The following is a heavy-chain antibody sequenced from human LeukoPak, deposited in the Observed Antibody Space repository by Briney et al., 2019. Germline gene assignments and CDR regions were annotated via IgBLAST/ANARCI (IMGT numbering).Heavy chain of an antibody. V-gene: IGHV3-23*01. J-gene: IGHJ4*02. Sequence: AGGSLRLSCAASGFTFSSYAMSWVRQAPGKGLEWISAISGSGGSTYYPDSVKGRFTISRDNSKNMLYLQMNGLRAEDTAVYYCARADYYDSSGLYWGQGTLVTVSS. CDR3: ARADYYDSSGLY. D-gene: IGHD3-22*01. CDR2: ISGSGGST. CDR1: GFTFSSYA.